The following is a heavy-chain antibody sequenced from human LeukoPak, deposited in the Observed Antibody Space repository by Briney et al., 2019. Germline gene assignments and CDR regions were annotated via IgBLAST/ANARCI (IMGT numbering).Heavy chain of an antibody. CDR1: GYTFTGNF. CDR3: ARYSGYGGIDF. J-gene: IGHJ4*02. V-gene: IGHV1-2*06. D-gene: IGHD5-12*01. CDR2: INPDSGGT. Sequence: GASVKVSCEASGYTFTGNFMHWVRQAPGQGLEWMGRINPDSGGTNYAQKFQGRVTMTRDTSISTAYMELSGLRSDDTAMYYCARYSGYGGIDFWGQGTLVTVSS.